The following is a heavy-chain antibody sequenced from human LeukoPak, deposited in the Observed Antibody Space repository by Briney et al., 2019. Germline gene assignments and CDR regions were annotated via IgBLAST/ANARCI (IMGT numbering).Heavy chain of an antibody. CDR1: GYSLSDIS. V-gene: IGHV1-24*01. CDR2: FETEDGEP. J-gene: IGHJ3*02. CDR3: ASGNEVTLDGFAI. D-gene: IGHD2-8*01. Sequence: GASVKVSCKVSGYSLSDISVHWIRQVPGRGLEWMGIFETEDGEPLYAQKFQGRVTMTEDTSTDTAYMELSSLRSEDTAVYYCASGNEVTLDGFAIWGQGTMVTVSS.